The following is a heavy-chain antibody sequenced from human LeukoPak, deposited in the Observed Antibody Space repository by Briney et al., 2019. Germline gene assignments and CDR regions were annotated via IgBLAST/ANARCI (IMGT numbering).Heavy chain of an antibody. J-gene: IGHJ4*02. CDR1: GYTFTSYD. D-gene: IGHD3-10*01. CDR2: MNPNSGST. CDR3: ARVGRGVSGLDY. Sequence: ASVKVSCKASGYTFTSYDINWVRQATGQGLEWMGWMNPNSGSTGYAQKFQGRVTMTRNTSISTAYMELSSLRSEDTAVYYCARVGRGVSGLDYWGQGTLVTVSS. V-gene: IGHV1-8*01.